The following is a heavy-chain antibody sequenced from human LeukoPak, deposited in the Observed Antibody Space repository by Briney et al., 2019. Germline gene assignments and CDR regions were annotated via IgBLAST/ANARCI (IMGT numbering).Heavy chain of an antibody. CDR1: GYAFNIYD. Sequence: ASVRVSCKASGYAFNIYDVNWVRQPIGKGLDWMGWMNPDSGNTGFAQKFQGRVTMTRNTSITTAYMELSSLRFEDTAVYYCAVHLPGDYLDRWGQGTLVTVSS. V-gene: IGHV1-8*01. CDR2: MNPDSGNT. CDR3: AVHLPGDYLDR. J-gene: IGHJ4*02.